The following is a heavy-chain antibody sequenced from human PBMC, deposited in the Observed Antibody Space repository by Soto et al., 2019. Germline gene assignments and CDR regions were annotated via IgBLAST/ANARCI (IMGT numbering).Heavy chain of an antibody. D-gene: IGHD2-8*01. J-gene: IGHJ5*01. CDR1: GKGVATNRSS. V-gene: IGHV6-1*01. CDR3: ARLIGNSWLDS. CDR2: TYYRSNWYT. Sequence: RARTGGVSGKGVATNRSSFVSIKQSPSRGLEWLGRTYYRSNWYTDYAVSVKGRITISPDTSNNQLSLQLNSVTPDDTAVYYCARLIGNSWLDSWGQGTLVTVS.